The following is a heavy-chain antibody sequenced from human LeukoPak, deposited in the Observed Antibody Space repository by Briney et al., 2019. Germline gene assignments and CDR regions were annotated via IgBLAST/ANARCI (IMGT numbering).Heavy chain of an antibody. CDR1: GFTFSTYW. J-gene: IGHJ4*02. CDR2: IKQDGSEK. V-gene: IGHV3-7*01. CDR3: AKDFAWELLSGAYFDY. Sequence: SGGSLRLSCAASGFTFSTYWMTWVRQAPGKGLEWVANIKQDGSEKYFVDSVKGRFTISRDNSKNTLYLQMNSLRAEDTAVYYCAKDFAWELLSGAYFDYWGQGTLVTVSS. D-gene: IGHD1-26*01.